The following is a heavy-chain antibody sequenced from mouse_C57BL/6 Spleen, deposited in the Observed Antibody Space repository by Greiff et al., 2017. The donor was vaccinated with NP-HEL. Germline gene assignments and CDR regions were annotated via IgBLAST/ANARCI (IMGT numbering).Heavy chain of an antibody. CDR1: GFTFSDYG. Sequence: EVQLVESGGGLVKPGGSLKLSCAASGFTFSDYGLHWVRQAPEKGLEWVAYISSGSSTIYYADTVKGRFTLSRDNAKNTLFLQMTSLRSEDTAMEYCARGGWAFDYWGQGTTLTVSS. V-gene: IGHV5-17*01. J-gene: IGHJ2*01. CDR3: ARGGWAFDY. CDR2: ISSGSSTI.